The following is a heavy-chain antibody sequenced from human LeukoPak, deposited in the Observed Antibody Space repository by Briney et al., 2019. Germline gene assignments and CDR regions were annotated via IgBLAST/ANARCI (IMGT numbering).Heavy chain of an antibody. J-gene: IGHJ6*02. CDR3: ARTLRPGSYYGYYYGMDV. CDR2: TKQDGGVK. CDR1: GFTFSDHW. Sequence: PGGSLRLSCAASGFTFSDHWMSWVRQAPGKGLEWVASTKQDGGVKYYVDSVKGRFTISRDSAKNSVYLQMNSLRAEDTAVYYCARTLRPGSYYGYYYGMDVWGQGTTVTVSS. D-gene: IGHD1-26*01. V-gene: IGHV3-7*01.